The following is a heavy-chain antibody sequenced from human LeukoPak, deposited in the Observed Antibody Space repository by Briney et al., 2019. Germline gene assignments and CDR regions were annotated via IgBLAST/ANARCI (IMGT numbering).Heavy chain of an antibody. D-gene: IGHD3-3*01. V-gene: IGHV3-30*09. CDR2: ISYDGSNK. CDR3: ARVFSIFEVYYGMDV. Sequence: PGGSLRLSCAASGFTFSSYAMHWVRQAPGKGLEWVAVISYDGSNKYYADSVKGRFAISRDNSKNTLYLQMNSLRAEDTAVYYCARVFSIFEVYYGMDVWGQGTTVTVSS. CDR1: GFTFSSYA. J-gene: IGHJ6*02.